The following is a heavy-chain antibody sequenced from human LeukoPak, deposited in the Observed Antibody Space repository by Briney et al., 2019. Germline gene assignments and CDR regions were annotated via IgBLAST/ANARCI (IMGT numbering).Heavy chain of an antibody. CDR3: ARTSARGAQFDY. Sequence: SETLSLTCTVSGGSISNYYWSWIRQPAGMGMEWIGRIYASGSTNYNPSLKSRVTMSVDTSNNQFSLNLSSVTAADTAVYYCARTSARGAQFDYWGQGTLVTVSS. V-gene: IGHV4-4*07. CDR1: GGSISNYY. J-gene: IGHJ4*02. CDR2: IYASGST. D-gene: IGHD3-10*01.